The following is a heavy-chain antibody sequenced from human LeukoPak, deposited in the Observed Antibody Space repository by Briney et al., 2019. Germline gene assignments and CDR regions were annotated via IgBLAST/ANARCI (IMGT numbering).Heavy chain of an antibody. Sequence: GGSLRLSCAASGFTFNTYWMAWVRQAPGKRLEWVANIKQDESEKYYVDSVKGRFTISRDNAKNSLYLQMNSLTAEDTAVYYCARDHLGSLDYWGQGILVTVSS. D-gene: IGHD1-26*01. CDR1: GFTFNTYW. J-gene: IGHJ4*02. CDR3: ARDHLGSLDY. CDR2: IKQDESEK. V-gene: IGHV3-7*01.